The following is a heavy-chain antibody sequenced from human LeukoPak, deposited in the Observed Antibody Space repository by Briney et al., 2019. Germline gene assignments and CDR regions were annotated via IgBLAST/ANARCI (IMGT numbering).Heavy chain of an antibody. CDR2: INPNSGGT. D-gene: IGHD3-22*01. J-gene: IGHJ3*02. CDR1: GYTFTGYY. Sequence: ASVKVSCKASGYTFTGYYMHWVRQAPGQGLEWMGWINPNSGGTNYAQKFQGRVTMTRDTSISTAYMELSRLRSDDTAVYYCARRLYDSSGYRDAFDIWGQGTMVTVSS. CDR3: ARRLYDSSGYRDAFDI. V-gene: IGHV1-2*02.